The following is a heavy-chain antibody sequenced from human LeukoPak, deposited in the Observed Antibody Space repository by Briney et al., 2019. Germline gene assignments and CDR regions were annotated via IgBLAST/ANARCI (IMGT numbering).Heavy chain of an antibody. CDR3: ARGSITMIVVVSFWFDY. J-gene: IGHJ4*02. D-gene: IGHD3-22*01. V-gene: IGHV4-34*01. CDR1: GGSFSGYH. Sequence: SETLSLTCAVYGGSFSGYHWSWIRQPPGKGVEWSGEINHSGRTNYNPSLKSRVTISVDTSKPQFSLKLSSVTAADTAVYYCARGSITMIVVVSFWFDYWGQGTLVTVSS. CDR2: INHSGRT.